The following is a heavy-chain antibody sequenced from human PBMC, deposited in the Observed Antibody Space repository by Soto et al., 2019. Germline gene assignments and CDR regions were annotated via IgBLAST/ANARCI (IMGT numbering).Heavy chain of an antibody. Sequence: GGSLRLSCAASGFTFSSYWMTWVRQAPGRGLEWVANINEDGSVKGYVDSVKGRFTISRDNSKNSLYLHMNSLRTEDTAFYYCVKEMATFFFDYWGQGALVTV. CDR3: VKEMATFFFDY. V-gene: IGHV3-7*03. CDR2: INEDGSVK. J-gene: IGHJ4*02. CDR1: GFTFSSYW. D-gene: IGHD5-12*01.